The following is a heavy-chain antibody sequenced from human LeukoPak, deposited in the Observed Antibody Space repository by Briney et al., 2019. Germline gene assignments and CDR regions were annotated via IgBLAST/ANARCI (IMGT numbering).Heavy chain of an antibody. J-gene: IGHJ3*02. CDR3: ARGLEYDFWSGNYSDAFDI. V-gene: IGHV4-34*01. CDR1: GGSFSNYY. CDR2: IDHIGGT. Sequence: SETLSLTCAVYGGSFSNYYWGWIRQPPGKGLEWIGEIDHIGGTNYNPSLKSRVTISIDTSKNQFSLKLNSVTAADTAVYYCARGLEYDFWSGNYSDAFDIWDQGTMVTVSS. D-gene: IGHD3-3*01.